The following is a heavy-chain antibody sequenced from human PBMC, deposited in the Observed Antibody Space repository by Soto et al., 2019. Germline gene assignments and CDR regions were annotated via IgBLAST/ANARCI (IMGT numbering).Heavy chain of an antibody. CDR2: VISLFGTA. CDR1: GYTFTGHY. J-gene: IGHJ4*02. V-gene: IGHV1-69*01. D-gene: IGHD4-17*01. Sequence: QVQLVQSGAEVKKPGASVKVSCKASGYTFTGHYMHWVRQAPGQGLEWMGGVISLFGTANYAHNFKGRVTITADQSTSTAYMELNSLRSDDTAVYYCAREVGYGDFSAALLDWGQGTLVTVSS. CDR3: AREVGYGDFSAALLD.